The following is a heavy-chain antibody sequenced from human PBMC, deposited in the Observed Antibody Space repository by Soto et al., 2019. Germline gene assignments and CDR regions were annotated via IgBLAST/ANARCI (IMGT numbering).Heavy chain of an antibody. J-gene: IGHJ4*02. V-gene: IGHV3-9*01. Sequence: EVQLVESGGGLVQPGRSLRLSCAASGFNFDDFAVHWVRQAPGKGLEWVSGISWDSGSIGYADSVKGRFIISRDNAKNSLYLQMNSLRTEDTALYYCAKVGGILSLGRYFDYWGQGTLVTVSS. D-gene: IGHD3-16*01. CDR1: GFNFDDFA. CDR3: AKVGGILSLGRYFDY. CDR2: ISWDSGSI.